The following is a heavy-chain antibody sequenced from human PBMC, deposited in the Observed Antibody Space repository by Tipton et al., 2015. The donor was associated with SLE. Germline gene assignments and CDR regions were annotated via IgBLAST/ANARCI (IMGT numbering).Heavy chain of an antibody. V-gene: IGHV4-31*11. CDR1: GGSVSSGGYY. J-gene: IGHJ4*02. Sequence: TLSLTCAASGGSVSSGGYYWSWVPQHPGKGLQWIGYISYTGSTYYNPSLKGRATISVNTSKNQFSLSVFSVTAADTAVNYCANVEPVTAGLNWGQGTLVTVSS. D-gene: IGHD2-21*02. CDR3: ANVEPVTAGLN. CDR2: ISYTGST.